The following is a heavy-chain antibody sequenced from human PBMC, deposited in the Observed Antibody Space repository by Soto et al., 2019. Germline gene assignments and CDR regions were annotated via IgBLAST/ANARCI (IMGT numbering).Heavy chain of an antibody. J-gene: IGHJ6*03. CDR1: GGSFSGYY. Sequence: SETLSLTCAVYGGSFSGYYWSWIRQPPGKGLEWIGEINHSGSTNYNPSLKSRVTISVDTSKNQFSLKLSSVTAADTAVYYCTRGHYYYYMDVWGKGTTVTVSS. CDR2: INHSGST. V-gene: IGHV4-34*01. CDR3: TRGHYYYYMDV.